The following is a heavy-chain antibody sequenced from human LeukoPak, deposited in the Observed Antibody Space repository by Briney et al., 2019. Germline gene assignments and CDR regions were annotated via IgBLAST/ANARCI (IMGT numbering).Heavy chain of an antibody. CDR3: VRDHNYASDY. CDR1: GFTFSSSG. D-gene: IGHD2-2*01. V-gene: IGHV3-30*03. Sequence: GGSLRLSCAASGFTFSSSGMHWVRQAPGKGLEWVAVISYDGSNKYYADSVKGRFTFSRDNSKNTLYLQMNSLRAEDTAVYYCVRDHNYASDYWGQGTLVTVSS. CDR2: ISYDGSNK. J-gene: IGHJ4*02.